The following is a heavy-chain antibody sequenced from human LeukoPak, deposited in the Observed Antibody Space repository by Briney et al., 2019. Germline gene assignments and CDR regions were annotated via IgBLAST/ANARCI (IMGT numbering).Heavy chain of an antibody. D-gene: IGHD4-17*01. CDR2: IYDSGST. CDR3: ARLNYGDYRGGFDY. Sequence: SETLSLTCTVSGGSIRSSYYYWGWIRQPPGKGLEWIGSIYDSGSTYYNPSLKSRVTISVDTSKNQFSLKLSSVTAADTAVYYCARLNYGDYRGGFDYWGQGTLVTVSS. J-gene: IGHJ4*02. CDR1: GGSIRSSYYY. V-gene: IGHV4-39*01.